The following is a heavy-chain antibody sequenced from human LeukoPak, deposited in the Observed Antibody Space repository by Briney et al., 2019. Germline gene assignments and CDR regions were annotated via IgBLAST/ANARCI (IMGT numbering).Heavy chain of an antibody. CDR3: ARDNRPLRIVGASVPY. CDR1: GGTFSSYA. V-gene: IGHV1-69*13. D-gene: IGHD1-26*01. Sequence: EASVKVSCKASGGTFSSYAISWVRQAPGQGLEWMGGIIPIFGTANYAQKFQGRVTITADESTSTAYMELSSLRSEDTAVYYCARDNRPLRIVGASVPYWGQGTLVTVSS. J-gene: IGHJ4*02. CDR2: IIPIFGTA.